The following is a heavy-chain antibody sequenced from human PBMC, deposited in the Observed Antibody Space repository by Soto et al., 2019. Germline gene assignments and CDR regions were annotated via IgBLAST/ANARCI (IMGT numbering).Heavy chain of an antibody. CDR2: IKQDGSEK. CDR3: ARADCSGGSCYSRWYYFDY. D-gene: IGHD2-15*01. Sequence: EVQLVESGGGLVQPGGSLRLSCAASGFTFSSYWMSWVRQAPGKGLEWVANIKQDGSEKYYVDSVKGRFTISRDNAKNSLYLQMNSLRGEDTAVYYCARADCSGGSCYSRWYYFDYWGQGTLVTVSS. CDR1: GFTFSSYW. J-gene: IGHJ4*02. V-gene: IGHV3-7*04.